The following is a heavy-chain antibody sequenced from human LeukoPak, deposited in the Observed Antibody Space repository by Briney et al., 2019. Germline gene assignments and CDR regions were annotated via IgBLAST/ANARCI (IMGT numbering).Heavy chain of an antibody. Sequence: GGSLRLSCAASGFTFSSYAMSWVRQAPGKGLEWVANIKQDGSEKYYVDSVKGRFTISRDNAKNSLYLQMNSLRAEDTAVYYCARKGRGFIAYEADAFDIWGQGTMVTVSS. V-gene: IGHV3-7*01. D-gene: IGHD2-21*01. CDR1: GFTFSSYA. CDR2: IKQDGSEK. J-gene: IGHJ3*02. CDR3: ARKGRGFIAYEADAFDI.